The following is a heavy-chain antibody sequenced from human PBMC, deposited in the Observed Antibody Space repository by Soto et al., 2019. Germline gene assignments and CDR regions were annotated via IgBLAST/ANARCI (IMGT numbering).Heavy chain of an antibody. CDR3: ARGLYSTSWYRGSDY. Sequence: EVQLLESGGDLVQPGGSLRLSCAVSGITFNNYAMSWVRQAPGKGLEWVSGISGSGVTTYYGDSVKGRFTISRDNSKNTLYLQMNSLRAEDTAIYYCARGLYSTSWYRGSDYWGQGSLITVSS. J-gene: IGHJ4*02. V-gene: IGHV3-23*01. CDR2: ISGSGVTT. D-gene: IGHD6-13*01. CDR1: GITFNNYA.